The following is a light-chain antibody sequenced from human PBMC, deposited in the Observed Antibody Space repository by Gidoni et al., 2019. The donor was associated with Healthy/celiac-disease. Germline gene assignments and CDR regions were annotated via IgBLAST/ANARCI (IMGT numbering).Light chain of an antibody. Sequence: IQMTQSPSPPSASVGDRVTITCRARQSISSYLNWYQQKPGKAPKLLIDAASSLQSGVPSRFSGSGSGTDFTLTISSLQPEDFATYYCQQSYSTPLTFGGGTKVEIK. CDR3: QQSYSTPLT. V-gene: IGKV1-39*01. CDR1: QSISSY. CDR2: AAS. J-gene: IGKJ4*01.